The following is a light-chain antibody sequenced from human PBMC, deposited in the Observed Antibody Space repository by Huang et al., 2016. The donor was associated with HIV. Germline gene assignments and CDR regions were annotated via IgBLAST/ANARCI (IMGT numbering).Light chain of an antibody. CDR2: AAS. Sequence: DIQMTQSPSSLSASVGDRVSITCRASQGISSYLAWYQQKPGKAPKLLLYAASRLESGVPSRFSGSGSGTDYTLTISNLQPEDFATDYCQHYYGTLWTFGQGTKVEIK. CDR3: QHYYGTLWT. V-gene: IGKV1-NL1*01. J-gene: IGKJ1*01. CDR1: QGISSY.